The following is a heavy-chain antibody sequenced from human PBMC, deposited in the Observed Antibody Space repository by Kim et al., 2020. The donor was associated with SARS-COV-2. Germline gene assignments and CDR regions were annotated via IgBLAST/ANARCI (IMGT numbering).Heavy chain of an antibody. CDR1: GFTFSSYA. D-gene: IGHD3-9*01. CDR3: AKDPILTGYSLGYFDY. Sequence: GGSLRLSCAASGFTFSSYAMSWVRQAPGKGLEWVSAISGSGGSTYYADSVKGRFTISRDNSKNTLYLQMNSLRAEDTAVYYCAKDPILTGYSLGYFDYWGQGTLVTVSS. CDR2: ISGSGGST. V-gene: IGHV3-23*01. J-gene: IGHJ4*02.